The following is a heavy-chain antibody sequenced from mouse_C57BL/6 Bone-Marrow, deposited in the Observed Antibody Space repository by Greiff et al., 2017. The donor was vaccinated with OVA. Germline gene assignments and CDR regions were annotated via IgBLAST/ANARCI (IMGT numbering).Heavy chain of an antibody. V-gene: IGHV14-4*01. J-gene: IGHJ1*03. Sequence: VQLQQSGAELVRPGASVKLSCTASGFNITDDYMHWVKQRPEQGLEWIGWIDPENGDTEYASKFQGKATITADTSSNTAYLQLSSLTSEDTAVYYCTPSIYYCGSRDWYFDVWGTGTTVTVSS. CDR1: GFNITDDY. CDR3: TPSIYYCGSRDWYFDV. CDR2: IDPENGDT. D-gene: IGHD1-1*01.